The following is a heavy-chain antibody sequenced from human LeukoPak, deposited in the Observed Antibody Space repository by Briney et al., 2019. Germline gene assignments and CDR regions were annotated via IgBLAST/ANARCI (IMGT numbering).Heavy chain of an antibody. D-gene: IGHD3-16*01. V-gene: IGHV1-2*06. J-gene: IGHJ3*02. CDR1: GYTFTGYY. CDR2: INPNSGGT. CDR3: ARALRARDAFDI. Sequence: ASVKVSCKASGYTFTGYYMHWVPQAPGQGLEWMGRINPNSGGTNYAQKFQGRVTMTRDTSISTAYMELSRLRSDDTAVYYCARALRARDAFDIWGQGTMVTVSS.